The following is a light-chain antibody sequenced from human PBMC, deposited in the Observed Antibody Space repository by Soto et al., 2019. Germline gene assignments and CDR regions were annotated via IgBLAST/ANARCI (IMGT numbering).Light chain of an antibody. CDR1: QDISDS. CDR2: DAS. V-gene: IGKV1-33*01. Sequence: DIQMTQSPSSLSASVGETVTITCQATQDISDSLNWYQQKPGKAPNLLIYDASTLKAGVPSRFSGSGSGTDFSFTIRSLQPEDFATYYCQQYDNLPPFTFGHGTTVHIK. J-gene: IGKJ3*01. CDR3: QQYDNLPPFT.